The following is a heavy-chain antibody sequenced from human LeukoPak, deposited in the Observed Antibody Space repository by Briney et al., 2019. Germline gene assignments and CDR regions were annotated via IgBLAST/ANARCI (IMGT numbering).Heavy chain of an antibody. Sequence: SETLSLTCTVSGYSISSGYYWGWIRQPPGEGLEWIGSIYDSGRTYYNPSLKSRVTISVDTSKNQFSLKLSSVTAADTAVYYCARVCYGDFLCSYYYYMDAWGKGTTVTVSS. CDR2: IYDSGRT. D-gene: IGHD4-17*01. CDR3: ARVCYGDFLCSYYYYMDA. V-gene: IGHV4-38-2*02. J-gene: IGHJ6*03. CDR1: GYSISSGYY.